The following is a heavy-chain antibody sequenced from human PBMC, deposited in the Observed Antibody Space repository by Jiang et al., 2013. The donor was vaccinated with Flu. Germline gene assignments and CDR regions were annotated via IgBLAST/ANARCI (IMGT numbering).Heavy chain of an antibody. CDR3: ARRDGYNPFDY. CDR1: FTNYW. J-gene: IGHJ4*02. Sequence: FTNYWIGWVRQMPGKGLEWMGIIYPGDSDTRYSPSFQGQVTISADKSITTAYLQWSSLKASDSAMYYCARRDGYNPFDYWGQGTLVTVSS. D-gene: IGHD5-24*01. CDR2: IYPGDSDT. V-gene: IGHV5-51*01.